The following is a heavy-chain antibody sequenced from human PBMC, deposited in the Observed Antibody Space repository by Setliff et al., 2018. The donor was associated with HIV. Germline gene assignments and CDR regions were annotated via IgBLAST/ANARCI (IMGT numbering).Heavy chain of an antibody. CDR3: ARGPRYGSGTPFDY. J-gene: IGHJ4*02. Sequence: PSETLSLTCTVSGGPISSYYWSWIRQPPGKGLEWIGEINHSGSTNYNPSLKSRVTTSVDTSKNQFSLKLSSVTAADTAVYYCARGPRYGSGTPFDYWGQGTLVTVSS. V-gene: IGHV4-34*01. CDR2: INHSGST. CDR1: GGPISSYY. D-gene: IGHD3-10*01.